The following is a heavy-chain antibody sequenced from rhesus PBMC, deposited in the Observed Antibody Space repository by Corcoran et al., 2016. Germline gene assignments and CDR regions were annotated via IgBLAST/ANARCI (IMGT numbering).Heavy chain of an antibody. CDR1: GFTFSSYD. D-gene: IGHD5-12*01. CDR2: ISYTGKTI. CDR3: TRSRGYSYSFPSYFDY. Sequence: EVQLVESGGGLVQPGGSLRLSCAASGFTFSSYDMSWVRQAPGKGLEWVSYISYTGKTIYYSDSVKGRFNISRDNAKNSLSLQMSSLRAEDTAVYYCTRSRGYSYSFPSYFDYWGQGVLVTVSS. J-gene: IGHJ4*01. V-gene: IGHV3-136*01.